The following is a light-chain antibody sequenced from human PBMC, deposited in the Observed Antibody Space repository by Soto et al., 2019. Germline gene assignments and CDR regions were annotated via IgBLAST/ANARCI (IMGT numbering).Light chain of an antibody. CDR3: CSYAGSPYV. V-gene: IGLV2-11*01. J-gene: IGLJ1*01. CDR2: DVS. Sequence: QSALTQPRSVSGSPGQSVTISCTGASSDVGAYNYVSWYQQHPGKAPKLMIYDVSTRPSGVPDRFSGSKSGTTASLTISGLQAADEADYYCCSYAGSPYVFGTGTKVTVL. CDR1: SSDVGAYNY.